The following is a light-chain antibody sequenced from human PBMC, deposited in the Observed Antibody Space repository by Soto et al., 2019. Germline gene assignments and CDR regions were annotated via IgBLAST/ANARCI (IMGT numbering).Light chain of an antibody. CDR2: DVS. CDR1: SSDVGGYYS. Sequence: QSALTQPASVSGSPGQSIAISCTGTSSDVGGYYSVSWYQQHPGKAPKLVIYDVSNRPSGVSNRFSGSKSGNTASLTISGLQAEDEADYYCSSYTRSSTRVFGGGTKLTVL. CDR3: SSYTRSSTRV. V-gene: IGLV2-14*01. J-gene: IGLJ2*01.